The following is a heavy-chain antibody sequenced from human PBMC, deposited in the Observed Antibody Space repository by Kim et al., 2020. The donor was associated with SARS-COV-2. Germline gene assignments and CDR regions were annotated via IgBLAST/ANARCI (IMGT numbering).Heavy chain of an antibody. Sequence: GGSLRLSCATSGFTFSAYDMNWVRLPPGKGLEWLSFITKNSATIYYADSVKGRFTISRDNAKNSLYLQMNSLRDEDTGVYYCVRVRWGGAFDIWGQGTMVTVSS. D-gene: IGHD3-16*01. J-gene: IGHJ3*02. CDR3: VRVRWGGAFDI. V-gene: IGHV3-48*02. CDR2: ITKNSATI. CDR1: GFTFSAYD.